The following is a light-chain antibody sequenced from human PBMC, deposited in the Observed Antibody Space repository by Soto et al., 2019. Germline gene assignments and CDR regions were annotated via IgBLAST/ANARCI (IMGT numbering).Light chain of an antibody. J-gene: IGKJ2*01. Sequence: DIQMTQSPSSLSASVGDRVTINCRASQTISSYLNWYQQKPGKAPKLLIYAASSLQSGVPSRFSGSGSGTDFTLTISSLQPEDFATYYCQQSHSIPYTFGQGTKLEIK. V-gene: IGKV1-39*01. CDR3: QQSHSIPYT. CDR1: QTISSY. CDR2: AAS.